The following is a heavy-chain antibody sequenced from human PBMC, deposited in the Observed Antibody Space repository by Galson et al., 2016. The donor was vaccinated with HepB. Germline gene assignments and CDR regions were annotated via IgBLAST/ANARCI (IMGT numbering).Heavy chain of an antibody. D-gene: IGHD3-16*01. V-gene: IGHV3-33*01. CDR3: AGGSSFYHYESPFRAYWFDP. Sequence: SLRLSCAASGFTFSNYGIHWVRQAPGQGLEWVAVIWSDGVTKYYSDSVKGRFTVSRDTSRTTVNLHMNSLRAEDTAVYYCAGGSSFYHYESPFRAYWFDPWGQGTLVTVSS. CDR1: GFTFSNYG. CDR2: IWSDGVTK. J-gene: IGHJ5*02.